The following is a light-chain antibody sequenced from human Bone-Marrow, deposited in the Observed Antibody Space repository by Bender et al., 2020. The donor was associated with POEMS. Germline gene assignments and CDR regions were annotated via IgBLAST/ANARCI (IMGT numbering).Light chain of an antibody. V-gene: IGLV2-14*02. CDR1: NRDVGGYNL. J-gene: IGLJ3*02. CDR2: DVS. CDR3: TSYTSTGTQV. Sequence: QSGLTQPRSVSGSPGQSVTISCTGTNRDVGGYNLISWYQQHPGKAPKLIIYDVSVRPSGVSTRFSASKSGNTASLTISGLQAEDEADYYCTSYTSTGTQVFGGGTKLTVL.